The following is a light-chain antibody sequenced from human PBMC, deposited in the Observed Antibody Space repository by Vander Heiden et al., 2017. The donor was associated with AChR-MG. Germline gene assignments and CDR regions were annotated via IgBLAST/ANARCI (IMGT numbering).Light chain of an antibody. Sequence: QSALTPPPSASGSPGQSVTISCTGTSSDVGGYNYVSWYQQHPGKAPKLMIYEVSKRPPGGPDRFSGSKSGNTASLTVSGLQAEDEADYYCSSYAGSNIYVFGTGTKVTVL. CDR2: EVS. V-gene: IGLV2-8*01. CDR3: SSYAGSNIYV. J-gene: IGLJ1*01. CDR1: SSDVGGYNY.